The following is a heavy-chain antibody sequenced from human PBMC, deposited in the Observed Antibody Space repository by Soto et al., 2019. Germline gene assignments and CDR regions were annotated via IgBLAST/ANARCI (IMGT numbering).Heavy chain of an antibody. CDR1: GYSFAHDW. Sequence: PGESLKISCKAAGYSFAHDWIGWVRQKPGKGLEWMGFIYPSDSDTRYSPSFEGQVTISAAKSISTAYLQWSSLKASDSALYYCGGLMVVAAPAGWFAPWGQGTLVPVSS. CDR3: GGLMVVAAPAGWFAP. J-gene: IGHJ5*02. CDR2: IYPSDSDT. D-gene: IGHD2-15*01. V-gene: IGHV5-51*01.